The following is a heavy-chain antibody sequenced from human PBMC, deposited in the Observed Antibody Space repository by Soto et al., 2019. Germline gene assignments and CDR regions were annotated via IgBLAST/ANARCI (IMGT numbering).Heavy chain of an antibody. D-gene: IGHD3-10*01. V-gene: IGHV4-39*01. Sequence: QLQLQESGPGLVKPSETLSLTCTVSGGSISNSSYYWGWIRQPPGKGLEWIGSIYYSGSTYYNPSLKSRVTISVDTSKNQFSLKLSSVTAADTAVYYCARQIMVRGVGPGWFDPWGQGTLVTVSS. J-gene: IGHJ5*02. CDR3: ARQIMVRGVGPGWFDP. CDR2: IYYSGST. CDR1: GGSISNSSYY.